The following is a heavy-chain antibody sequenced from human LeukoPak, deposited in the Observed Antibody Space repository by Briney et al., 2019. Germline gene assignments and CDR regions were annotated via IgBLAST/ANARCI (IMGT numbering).Heavy chain of an antibody. V-gene: IGHV1-69*13. CDR2: TIPIFGTA. D-gene: IGHD2-2*01. CDR3: AGEPYCSSTSCYGFNWFDP. Sequence: ASVKVSCKASGGTFSSYAISWVRQAPGQGLEWMGGTIPIFGTANYAQKFQGRVTITADESTSTAYMELSSLRSEDTAVYYCAGEPYCSSTSCYGFNWFDPWGQGTLVTVSS. CDR1: GGTFSSYA. J-gene: IGHJ5*02.